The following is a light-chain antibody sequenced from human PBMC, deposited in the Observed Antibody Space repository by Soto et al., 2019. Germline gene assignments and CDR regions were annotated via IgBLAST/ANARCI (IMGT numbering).Light chain of an antibody. V-gene: IGLV2-14*03. CDR3: SAYSDIDTKV. J-gene: IGLJ1*01. Sequence: QSVLTQPASVSGSPGQSITISCGGTSSDVGAYIYVSWYQQFPGKAPKLILYEVNNRPSGVSNRFSGSKSDTTASLTISGLQPEDEAEYYCSAYSDIDTKVFGTGTKVTVL. CDR2: EVN. CDR1: SSDVGAYIY.